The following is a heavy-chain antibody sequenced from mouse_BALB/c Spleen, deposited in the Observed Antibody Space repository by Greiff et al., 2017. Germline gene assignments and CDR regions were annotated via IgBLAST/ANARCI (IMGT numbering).Heavy chain of an antibody. Sequence: QVQLKGSGPGLVAPSQSLSITCTVSGFSLTSYGVHWVRQPPGKGLEWLGVIWAGGSTNYNSALMSRLSISKDNSKSQVFLKMNSLQTDDTAMYYCALYYRYDEGLDYWGQGTTLTVSS. V-gene: IGHV2-9*02. D-gene: IGHD2-14*01. CDR1: GFSLTSYG. CDR3: ALYYRYDEGLDY. J-gene: IGHJ2*01. CDR2: IWAGGST.